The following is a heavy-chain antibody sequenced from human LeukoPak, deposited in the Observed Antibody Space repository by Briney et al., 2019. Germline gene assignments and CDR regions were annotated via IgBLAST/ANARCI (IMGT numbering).Heavy chain of an antibody. D-gene: IGHD1-26*01. V-gene: IGHV4-59*08. J-gene: IGHJ4*02. CDR3: ARFSGSYFSGGIDY. CDR2: IYYSGST. CDR1: GGSISSYY. Sequence: SETLSLTCTVSGGSISSYYWSWIRQPPGKGLEWIGYIYYSGSTNYNPSLKSRVTISVDTSKNQLSPKLSSVTAADTAVYYCARFSGSYFSGGIDYWGQGTLVTVSS.